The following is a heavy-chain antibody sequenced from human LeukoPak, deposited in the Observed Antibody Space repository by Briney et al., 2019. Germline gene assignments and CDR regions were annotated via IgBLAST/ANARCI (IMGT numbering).Heavy chain of an antibody. V-gene: IGHV3-21*01. CDR2: ISSSSSYI. CDR1: GFPFSSYS. Sequence: PGGSLRLSCAPSGFPFSSYSMNWVRQAPGKGLEWVSSISSSSSYIYYADSVKGRFTISRDNAKNSLYLQMNSLRAEDTAVYYCARDNDYDISGSPDYWGQGTLVTVSS. CDR3: ARDNDYDISGSPDY. D-gene: IGHD3-22*01. J-gene: IGHJ4*02.